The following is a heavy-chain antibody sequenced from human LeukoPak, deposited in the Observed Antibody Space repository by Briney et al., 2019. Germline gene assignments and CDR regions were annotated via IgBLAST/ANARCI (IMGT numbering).Heavy chain of an antibody. CDR3: ARDATSFVVIPTASYMDV. J-gene: IGHJ6*03. V-gene: IGHV3-11*04. D-gene: IGHD2-2*01. Sequence: GGSLRPPCAASGFTFSDNYMNWIRQAPGKGLEWVSYISSSGGTTSYANSVKGRFTISRDNAKKSLYLQMNSLRADDTAIYYCARDATSFVVIPTASYMDVWGKGTTVTVS. CDR2: ISSSGGTT. CDR1: GFTFSDNY.